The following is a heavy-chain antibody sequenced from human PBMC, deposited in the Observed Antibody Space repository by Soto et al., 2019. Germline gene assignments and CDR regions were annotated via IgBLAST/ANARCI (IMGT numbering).Heavy chain of an antibody. CDR1: GLSITDSAMG. D-gene: IGHD6-19*01. CDR2: IDSSGEK. CDR3: ARRHLAVAVSPWFDP. V-gene: IGHV2-26*01. Sequence: QVTLKESGPVLVKPTETLTLRCTVSGLSITDSAMGVSWIRQPPGQPLEWLAHIDSSGEKSYRTFLKIRLSISKDTSKSQIVLTMTNRDPADTATYYCARRHLAVAVSPWFDPWGQGIPVTVSS. J-gene: IGHJ5*02.